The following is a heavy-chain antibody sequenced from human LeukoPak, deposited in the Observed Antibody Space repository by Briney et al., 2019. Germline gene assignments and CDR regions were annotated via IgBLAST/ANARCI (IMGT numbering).Heavy chain of an antibody. V-gene: IGHV3-53*01. D-gene: IGHD4/OR15-4a*01. J-gene: IGHJ4*02. CDR3: ARRAGAYSHPYDY. CDR1: GYTVSTNS. Sequence: GGSLRLSCTVSGYTVSTNSMSWVRQAPGKGPEWVSFIYSDNTHYSDSVKGRFTISRDNSKNTLYLQMNSLRAEDTAVYYCARRAGAYSHPYDYWGQGTLVTVSS. CDR2: IYSDNT.